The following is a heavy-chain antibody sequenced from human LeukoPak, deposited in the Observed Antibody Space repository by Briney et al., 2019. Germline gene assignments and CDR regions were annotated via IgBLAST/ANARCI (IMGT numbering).Heavy chain of an antibody. Sequence: SETLSLTCTVSGGSISSYYWSWIRQPAGKGLEWIGRIHTSGSTNYNPSLKSRLTMSVDTSKNQFSLKLSSVTAADTAVYYCARATRAARHFDYWGQGTLVTVSS. CDR3: ARATRAARHFDY. J-gene: IGHJ4*02. V-gene: IGHV4-4*07. CDR2: IHTSGST. CDR1: GGSISSYY. D-gene: IGHD6-6*01.